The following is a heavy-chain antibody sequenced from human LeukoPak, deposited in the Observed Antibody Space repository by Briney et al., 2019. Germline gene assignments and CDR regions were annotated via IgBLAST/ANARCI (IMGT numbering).Heavy chain of an antibody. CDR1: GFTFSSYS. CDR2: ISSSRSVM. CDR3: AREDTSGWFQDYFDY. J-gene: IGHJ4*02. D-gene: IGHD6-19*01. V-gene: IGHV3-48*01. Sequence: GGSLRLSCAASGFTFSSYSMNWVRQAPGKGLEWVSYISSSRSVMYYADSVKGRFTISRDNAKNSLYLQMNSLRAEDTAVYYCAREDTSGWFQDYFDYWGQGTLVTVSS.